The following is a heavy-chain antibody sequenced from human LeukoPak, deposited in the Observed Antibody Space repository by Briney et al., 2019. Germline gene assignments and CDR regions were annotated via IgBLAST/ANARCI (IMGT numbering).Heavy chain of an antibody. CDR3: ARSGGATGTRQNWFDP. CDR2: INHSGST. J-gene: IGHJ5*02. V-gene: IGHV4-34*01. CDR1: GGSFSGYY. Sequence: PSETLSLTCAVYGGSFSGYYWSWIRQPPGKGLEWIGEINHSGSTNYNPSLKIRVTISVDTSKKQFSLKLSSVTAADTAVYYCARSGGATGTRQNWFDPWGQGTLVTVSS. D-gene: IGHD4-17*01.